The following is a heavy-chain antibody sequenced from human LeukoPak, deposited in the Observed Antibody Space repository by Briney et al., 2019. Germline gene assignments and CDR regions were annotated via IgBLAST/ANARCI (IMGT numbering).Heavy chain of an antibody. Sequence: SETLSLTCTVSGGSISSSSYYWGWIRQPPGKGLEWIGSIYYSGSTYYNPSLKSRVTISVDTSKNQFSLKLSSVTAADTAVYYCARHTLVKWAPYGMDVWGQGTTVTVSS. D-gene: IGHD1-26*01. V-gene: IGHV4-39*01. CDR2: IYYSGST. CDR3: ARHTLVKWAPYGMDV. J-gene: IGHJ6*02. CDR1: GGSISSSSYY.